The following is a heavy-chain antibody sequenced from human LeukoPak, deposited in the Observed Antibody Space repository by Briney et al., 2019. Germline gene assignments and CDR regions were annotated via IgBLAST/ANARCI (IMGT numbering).Heavy chain of an antibody. J-gene: IGHJ6*02. V-gene: IGHV3-13*01. Sequence: PGGSLRLSCAASGFTFSSYDMHWVRQATGKGLEWVSAVGTAGDTYYPGSVKGRFTISRENAKNSLYLQMNSLRAEDTAVYYCAREAFLYGMDVWGQGTTVTVSS. D-gene: IGHD2/OR15-2a*01. CDR1: GFTFSSYD. CDR3: AREAFLYGMDV. CDR2: VGTAGDT.